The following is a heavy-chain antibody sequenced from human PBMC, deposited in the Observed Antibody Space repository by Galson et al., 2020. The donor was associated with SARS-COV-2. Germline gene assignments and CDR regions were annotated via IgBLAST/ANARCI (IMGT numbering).Heavy chain of an antibody. CDR2: IWYDVSNT. CDR3: AREGYDYVGGSYSGDD. CDR1: AFTSSNYG. V-gene: IGHV3-33*08. D-gene: IGHD3-16*01. Sequence: ARSLQLSCAASAFTSSNYGLPWVRQATGKGLEWVAVIWYDVSNTYYADSVKGRFTISRDNSKNTLYLQMNSLRAEDTAVYYCAREGYDYVGGSYSGDDWGQGTLVTVSS. J-gene: IGHJ4*02.